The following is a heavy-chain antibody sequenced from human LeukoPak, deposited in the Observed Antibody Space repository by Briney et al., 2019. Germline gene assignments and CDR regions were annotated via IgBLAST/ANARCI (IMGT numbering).Heavy chain of an antibody. CDR1: GFTFSGYT. D-gene: IGHD3-22*01. Sequence: GGSLRLSCAASGFTFSGYTINWVRQAPGKGLEWVSSISSSSSYIYYADSVKGRFTISRDNAKNTLNLQMNSLRAEDTAVYYCARDLGQYYDTSDNWFDPWGQGTLVTVSS. J-gene: IGHJ5*02. V-gene: IGHV3-21*01. CDR3: ARDLGQYYDTSDNWFDP. CDR2: ISSSSSYI.